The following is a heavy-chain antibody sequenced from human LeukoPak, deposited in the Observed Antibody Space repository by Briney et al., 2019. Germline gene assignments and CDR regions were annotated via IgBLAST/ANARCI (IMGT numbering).Heavy chain of an antibody. CDR1: GFTFDDYA. CDR2: ISWNSGSI. CDR3: AKAVRAAADNDAFDI. Sequence: VRSLRLSCAASGFTFDDYAMHWVRQAPGKGLEWVSGISWNSGSIGYADSVKGRFTISRDNAKNSLYLQMNSLRAEDTALYYCAKAVRAAADNDAFDIWGQGTMVTVSS. J-gene: IGHJ3*02. D-gene: IGHD6-13*01. V-gene: IGHV3-9*01.